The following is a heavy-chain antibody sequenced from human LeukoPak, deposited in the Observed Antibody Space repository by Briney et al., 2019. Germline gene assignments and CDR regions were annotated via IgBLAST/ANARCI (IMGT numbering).Heavy chain of an antibody. CDR1: GYTFTSYG. V-gene: IGHV1-18*01. D-gene: IGHD3-22*01. CDR2: ISAYNGNT. Sequence: ASVKVSCKASGYTFTSYGISWVRQAPGQGLEWMGWISAYNGNTNYAEKLQGRVTMTTDTSTSTAYMELRSLRSGDTAVYYCARDSYESSGYYSSFDYWGQGTLVTVSS. CDR3: ARDSYESSGYYSSFDY. J-gene: IGHJ4*02.